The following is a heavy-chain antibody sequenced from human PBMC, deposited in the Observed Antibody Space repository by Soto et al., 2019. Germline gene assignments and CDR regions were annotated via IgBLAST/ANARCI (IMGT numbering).Heavy chain of an antibody. CDR1: GYTLTELS. CDR2: FDPEDGET. CDR3: ATEGRRYYDFWSGYYRRNWFDP. Sequence: ASVKVSCKVSGYTLTELSMHWVRQAPGKGLEWMGGFDPEDGETIYAQKFQGRVTMTEDTSTDTAYMELSSLGSEDTAVYYCATEGRRYYDFWSGYYRRNWFDPWGQGTLVTVSS. D-gene: IGHD3-3*01. V-gene: IGHV1-24*01. J-gene: IGHJ5*02.